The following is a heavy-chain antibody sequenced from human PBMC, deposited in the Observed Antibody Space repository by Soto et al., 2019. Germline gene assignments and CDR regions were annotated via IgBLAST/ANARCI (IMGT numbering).Heavy chain of an antibody. V-gene: IGHV4-30-4*01. Sequence: SETLSLTCTVSGGSISSGDYYWSWIRQPPGKGLEWIGYIYYSGSTYYNPSLKSRVTISVDTSKNQFSLKLSSVTAADTAVYYCARAFDILTRYYFAYRGQGSLVTVSS. J-gene: IGHJ4*02. D-gene: IGHD3-9*01. CDR3: ARAFDILTRYYFAY. CDR2: IYYSGST. CDR1: GGSISSGDYY.